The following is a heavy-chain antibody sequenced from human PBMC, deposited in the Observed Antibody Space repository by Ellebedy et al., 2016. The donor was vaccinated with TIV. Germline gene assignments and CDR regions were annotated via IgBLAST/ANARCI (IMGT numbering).Heavy chain of an antibody. CDR3: AKENYGMDV. J-gene: IGHJ6*02. CDR1: GDSISSSNW. Sequence: MPSETLSLTCAVSGDSISSSNWWSWVRQPPGKGLEWIGEIWHGGSTNYNPSLKSRVSMSVDKSKNQFSLNLNSVSAADTAVYYCAKENYGMDVWGQGTTVIVSS. CDR2: IWHGGST. V-gene: IGHV4-4*02.